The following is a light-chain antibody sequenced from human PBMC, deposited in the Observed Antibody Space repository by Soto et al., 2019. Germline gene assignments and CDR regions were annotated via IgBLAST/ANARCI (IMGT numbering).Light chain of an antibody. CDR3: QQYGSSPRT. J-gene: IGKJ1*01. CDR1: QSVSSN. Sequence: DIVITQSPATLSVSPGERATLSCRASQSVSSNLAWYQQKPGQAPRLLIYGASSRATGIPDRFSGSGSGTDFTPTISRLEPEDFAVYYCQQYGSSPRTFGQGTKVDIK. CDR2: GAS. V-gene: IGKV3-20*01.